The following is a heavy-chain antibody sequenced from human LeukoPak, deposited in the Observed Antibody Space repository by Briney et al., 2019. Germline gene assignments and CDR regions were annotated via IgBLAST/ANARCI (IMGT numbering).Heavy chain of an antibody. CDR1: GGSISSYY. Sequence: PSETLSLTCTVSGGSISSYYWSWIRQPAGKGLEWIGRIYTSGSTNYNPSLKSRVTMSVDTSKNQFSLKLSSVTAADTAVYYCARERGDGDSYGYDYFDYWGRGTLVTVSS. CDR2: IYTSGST. J-gene: IGHJ4*02. CDR3: ARERGDGDSYGYDYFDY. V-gene: IGHV4-4*07. D-gene: IGHD5-18*01.